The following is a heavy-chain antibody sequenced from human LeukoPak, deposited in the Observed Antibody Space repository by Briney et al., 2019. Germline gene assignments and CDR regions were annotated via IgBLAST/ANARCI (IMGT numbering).Heavy chain of an antibody. V-gene: IGHV4-59*01. CDR2: INYSGST. Sequence: PSETLSLTCTVSGGSISSDCWSWIRQPPGKGLEWIGYINYSGSTKYNPSLKSRVTISRDTSKNQFSLELSSVTAADTAMYYCARQRAHVFDIWGQGTMVTVSS. CDR1: GGSISSDC. CDR3: ARQRAHVFDI. J-gene: IGHJ3*02.